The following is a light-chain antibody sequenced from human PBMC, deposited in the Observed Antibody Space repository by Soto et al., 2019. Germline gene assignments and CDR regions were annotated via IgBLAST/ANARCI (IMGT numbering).Light chain of an antibody. V-gene: IGLV2-8*01. CDR2: EVN. J-gene: IGLJ2*01. CDR3: SSYAGSNNFVV. Sequence: QSALTQPPSASGSPGQSVTITCTGTSSDVGGYNYVAWYQQHPGKAPKFIIYEVNNQPSGVPNRFSGSKSGNTASLTVSGLQAEDEADYYCSSYAGSNNFVVFGGGTKLTVL. CDR1: SSDVGGYNY.